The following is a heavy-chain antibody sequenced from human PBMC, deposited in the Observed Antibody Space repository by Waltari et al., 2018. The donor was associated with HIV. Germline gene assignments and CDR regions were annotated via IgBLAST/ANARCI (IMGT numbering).Heavy chain of an antibody. Sequence: VQLEQWGTGLLKPSETLSLTCAVYGGSLSGFLWSWVRQPPGKGLEWIGDIVHDATTNYNPALKSRATVSITGSKNQFSLKLNAMTAADTGVYYCARLEALLPGVVIVRDVWGQGTLVTVSS. CDR1: GGSLSGFL. J-gene: IGHJ4*02. CDR3: ARLEALLPGVVIVRDV. V-gene: IGHV4-34*02. CDR2: IVHDATT. D-gene: IGHD3-3*01.